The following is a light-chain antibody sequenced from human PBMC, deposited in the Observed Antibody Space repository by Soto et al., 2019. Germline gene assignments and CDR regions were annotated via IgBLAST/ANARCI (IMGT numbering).Light chain of an antibody. CDR3: QTWGTGIRV. J-gene: IGLJ3*02. V-gene: IGLV4-69*01. CDR2: VNSDGSH. CDR1: SGHSRYA. Sequence: QSVLTQSPSASPSLGASVKLTCTLSSGHSRYAIAWHQQQPEKGPRYLMKVNSDGSHNKGDGIPDRFSGSSSGAERYLTISSLQSEDEADYYCQTWGTGIRVFGGGTKVTVL.